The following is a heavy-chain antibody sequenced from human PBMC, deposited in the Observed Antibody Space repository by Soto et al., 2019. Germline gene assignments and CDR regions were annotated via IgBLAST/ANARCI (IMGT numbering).Heavy chain of an antibody. CDR3: ARDLGQGMDCWFDP. V-gene: IGHV4-31*03. Sequence: QVQLQESGPGLVKPSQTLSLTCTVSGGSISSGGYYWSWIRQHPGKGLEWIGYIYYSGSTYYNPSLKSRVTTAVETSKNQFSLKLSSVTAADTAVYYCARDLGQGMDCWFDPWGQGTLVTVSS. CDR2: IYYSGST. CDR1: GGSISSGGYY. D-gene: IGHD2-2*03. J-gene: IGHJ5*02.